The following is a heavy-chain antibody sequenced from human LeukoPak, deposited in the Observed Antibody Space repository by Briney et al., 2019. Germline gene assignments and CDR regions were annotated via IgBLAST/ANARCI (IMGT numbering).Heavy chain of an antibody. CDR1: GYTLTELS. Sequence: GASVKVSCKVSGYTLTELSMHWVRQAPGKGLEWMGGFDPEDGETIYAQKFQGRVTMTEDTSTDTAYMELSSLRSEDTAVYYCARVAYGGNSFSRGFDYWGQGTLVTVSS. CDR3: ARVAYGGNSFSRGFDY. D-gene: IGHD4-23*01. V-gene: IGHV1-24*01. CDR2: FDPEDGET. J-gene: IGHJ4*02.